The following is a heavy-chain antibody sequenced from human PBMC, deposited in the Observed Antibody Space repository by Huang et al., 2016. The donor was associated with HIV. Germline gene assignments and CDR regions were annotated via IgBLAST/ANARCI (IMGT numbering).Heavy chain of an antibody. D-gene: IGHD3-22*01. CDR1: FASISGNSKY. V-gene: IGHV4-39*02. CDR3: AGGPVIVSISRFYFEQ. J-gene: IGHJ4*02. CDR2: MHNGGRN. Sequence: LLLRESGSGLVKTSETMSLSCTVAFASISGNSKYWTWVRQSPGKGLEWIASMHNGGRNWTNPYIKSRVAMTVDASNTAHFALTLAAVAAAYSAVYFCAGGPVIVSISRFYFEQWGPGILVTV.